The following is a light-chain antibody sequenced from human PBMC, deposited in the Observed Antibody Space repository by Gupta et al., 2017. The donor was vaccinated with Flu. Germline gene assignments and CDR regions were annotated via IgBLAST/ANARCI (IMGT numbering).Light chain of an antibody. J-gene: IGKJ1*01. CDR1: QSISSW. CDR3: QQYNSYSRT. V-gene: IGKV1-5*03. Sequence: DISMTHSTSTLSASVGDRVTIPCRASQSISSWLAWYQQKPGKAPKLLIYKASSLESGVPSRFSGSGSGTEFTLTISSLQPDDFATYYCQQYNSYSRTFGQGTKVEIK. CDR2: KAS.